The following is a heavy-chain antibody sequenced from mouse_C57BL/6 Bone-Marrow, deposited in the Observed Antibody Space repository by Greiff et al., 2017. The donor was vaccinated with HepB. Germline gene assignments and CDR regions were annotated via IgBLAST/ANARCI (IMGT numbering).Heavy chain of an antibody. V-gene: IGHV2-2*01. Sequence: VKLQESGPGLVQPSQSLSITCTVSGFSLTSYGVHWVRQSPGKGLEWLGVIWSGGSTDYNAAFISRLSISKDNSKSQVFFKMNSLQADDTAIYYCASDPYGSEDYYAMDYWGQGTSVTVSS. CDR3: ASDPYGSEDYYAMDY. CDR2: IWSGGST. CDR1: GFSLTSYG. J-gene: IGHJ4*01. D-gene: IGHD2-2*01.